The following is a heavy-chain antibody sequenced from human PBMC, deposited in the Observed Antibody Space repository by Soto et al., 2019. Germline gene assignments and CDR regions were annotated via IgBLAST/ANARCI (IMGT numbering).Heavy chain of an antibody. D-gene: IGHD2-8*01. J-gene: IGHJ5*02. CDR1: GDSVSSNSAA. CDR2: TYYRSKWYN. CDR3: ARDLGYCTNGVCYGNNWFDP. Sequence: SQSLSLTCGISGDSVSSNSAAWNWIRQSPSRGLEWLGRTYYRSKWYNDYAVSVKSRITINPDTSKNQFSLQLNSVTPEDTAVYYCARDLGYCTNGVCYGNNWFDPWGQGTLVTVS. V-gene: IGHV6-1*01.